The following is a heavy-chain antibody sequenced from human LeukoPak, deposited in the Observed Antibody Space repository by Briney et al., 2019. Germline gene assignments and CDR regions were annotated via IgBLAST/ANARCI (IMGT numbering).Heavy chain of an antibody. D-gene: IGHD4-17*01. V-gene: IGHV3-66*01. CDR1: GFTFSSYA. CDR3: ARDLYGDYEGYYYYYGMDV. CDR2: IYSGGNT. J-gene: IGHJ6*02. Sequence: PGGSLRLSCAASGFTFSSYATSWVRQAPGKGLEWVSVIYSGGNTYYADSVKGRFTISRDNSKNTLYLQMNSLRAEDTAVYYCARDLYGDYEGYYYYYGMDVWGQGTTVTVSS.